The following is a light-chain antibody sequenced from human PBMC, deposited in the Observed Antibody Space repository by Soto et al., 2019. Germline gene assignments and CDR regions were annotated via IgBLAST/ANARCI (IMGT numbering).Light chain of an antibody. Sequence: DFQVPQFPSSLSASLGETITITCRSRQSISNYVNWYQQRPGKAPQALIYGATGLQSGVPSRFSGPGSGTEFTLTSPGPQPEAFATYWCQHAYTIPWTVGHGTKVEAK. CDR3: QHAYTIPWT. CDR1: QSISNY. CDR2: GAT. V-gene: IGKV1-39*01. J-gene: IGKJ1*01.